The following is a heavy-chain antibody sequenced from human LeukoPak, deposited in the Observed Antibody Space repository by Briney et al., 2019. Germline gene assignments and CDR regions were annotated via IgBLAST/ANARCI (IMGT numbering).Heavy chain of an antibody. J-gene: IGHJ5*02. CDR2: IYYSGST. V-gene: IGHV4-39*07. Sequence: SETLSLTCTVSGGSISSSSYYWGWIRQPPGKGLEWIGSIYYSGSTYYNPSLKSRVTISVDTSKNQFSLKLSSVTAADTAVYYCARGITTAMVFDPWGQGTLVTVSS. CDR3: ARGITTAMVFDP. D-gene: IGHD5-18*01. CDR1: GGSISSSSYY.